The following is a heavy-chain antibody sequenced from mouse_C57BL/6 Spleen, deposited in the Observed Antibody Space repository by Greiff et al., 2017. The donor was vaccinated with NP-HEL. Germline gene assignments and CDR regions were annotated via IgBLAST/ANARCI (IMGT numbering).Heavy chain of an antibody. CDR3: ARLDYGNWYFDV. Sequence: QVQLQQPGAELVKPGASVKLSCKASGYTFTSYWMQWVKQRPGQGLEWIGEIDPSDSYTNYNQKFKGKATLTVDTSSSTAYMQLSSLTSEDSAVYYCARLDYGNWYFDVWGTGTTVTVSS. CDR1: GYTFTSYW. D-gene: IGHD2-1*01. V-gene: IGHV1-50*01. CDR2: IDPSDSYT. J-gene: IGHJ1*03.